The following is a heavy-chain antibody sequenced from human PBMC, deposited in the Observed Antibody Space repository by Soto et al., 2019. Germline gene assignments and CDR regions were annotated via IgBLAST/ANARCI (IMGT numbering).Heavy chain of an antibody. D-gene: IGHD6-19*01. V-gene: IGHV1-3*01. CDR2: INAGNGNT. CDR3: ARRFIVQWRAGPSFVF. CDR1: GYTFTSYA. J-gene: IGHJ4*02. Sequence: GASVKVSCKASGYTFTSYAMHWVRQAPGQRLEWMGWINAGNGNTKYSQKFQGRVTITRDTSASTAYMELSSLRSEDTAVYYCARRFIVQWRAGPSFVFWGQGTFVTV.